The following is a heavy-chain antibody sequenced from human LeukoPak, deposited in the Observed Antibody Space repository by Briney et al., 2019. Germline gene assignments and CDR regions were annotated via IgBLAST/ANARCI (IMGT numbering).Heavy chain of an antibody. D-gene: IGHD6-13*01. CDR1: GYTFTSYG. J-gene: IGHJ6*02. CDR2: ISAYNGNT. CDR3: ARWGSSSWNIRVGYYYYYYGMDV. V-gene: IGHV1-18*01. Sequence: VASVKVSCKASGYTFTSYGISWVRQAPGQGLEWMGWISAYNGNTNYAQKLQGRVTMTTDTSTSTAYMELRSLRSDDTAVYYCARWGSSSWNIRVGYYYYYYGMDVWGQGTTVTVSS.